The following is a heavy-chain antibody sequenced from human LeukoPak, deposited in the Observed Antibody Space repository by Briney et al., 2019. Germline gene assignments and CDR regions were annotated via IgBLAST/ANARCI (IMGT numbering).Heavy chain of an antibody. CDR3: ASGGSYPGWFDP. V-gene: IGHV4-39*07. Sequence: KASETLSLTCTVSGGSISSSSYYWGWIRQPPGKGLEWIGSIYYSGSTYYNPSLKSRVTISVDTSKNQFSLKLSSVTAADTAVYYCASGGSYPGWFDPWGQGTLVTVSS. CDR1: GGSISSSSYY. D-gene: IGHD1-26*01. CDR2: IYYSGST. J-gene: IGHJ5*02.